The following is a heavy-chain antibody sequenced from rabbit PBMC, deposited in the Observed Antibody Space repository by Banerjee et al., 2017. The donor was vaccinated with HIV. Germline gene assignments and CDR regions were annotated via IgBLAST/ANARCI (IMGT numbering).Heavy chain of an antibody. V-gene: IGHV1S45*01. CDR1: GFSFSSSYW. CDR3: ARYASSSGYLGAFDP. J-gene: IGHJ2*01. Sequence: QEQLEESGGDLVKPEGSLTLTCTASGFSFSSSYWICWVRQAPGKGLEWIGCIYTGSNSAYYASWAKGRFTISKTSSTTVTLQMTSLTAADTATYFCARYASSSGYLGAFDPWGQGTLVTVS. D-gene: IGHD1-1*01. CDR2: IYTGSNSA.